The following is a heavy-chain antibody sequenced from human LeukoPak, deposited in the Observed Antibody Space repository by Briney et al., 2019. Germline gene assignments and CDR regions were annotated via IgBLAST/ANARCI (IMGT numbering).Heavy chain of an antibody. CDR1: GFTFSRYA. J-gene: IGHJ4*02. V-gene: IGHV3-23*01. CDR2: ISGSGGST. CDR3: TKGTIWLPFDY. Sequence: GGSLRLSCAASGFTFSRYAMHWVRQTPGKGLEWVSAISGSGGSTYYADSVKGRSTISRDNSKNTLYLQMNSLRAEDTAVYYCTKGTIWLPFDYWGQGTLVTVSS. D-gene: IGHD5-18*01.